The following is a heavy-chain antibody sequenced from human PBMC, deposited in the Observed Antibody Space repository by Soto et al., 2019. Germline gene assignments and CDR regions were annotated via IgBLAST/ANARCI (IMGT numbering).Heavy chain of an antibody. CDR3: ARGDFLSYDDY. J-gene: IGHJ4*02. Sequence: QVQLVQSGAEVKKPGASVKVSCKASGYTFTSYAMHWVRQAPGQRLEWMGWINAGNGNTKYSQKFQGRVTITRDTSASTAYMELSSPRSEDTAVYYCARGDFLSYDDYWGQGTLVTVSS. CDR2: INAGNGNT. CDR1: GYTFTSYA. D-gene: IGHD3-16*01. V-gene: IGHV1-3*01.